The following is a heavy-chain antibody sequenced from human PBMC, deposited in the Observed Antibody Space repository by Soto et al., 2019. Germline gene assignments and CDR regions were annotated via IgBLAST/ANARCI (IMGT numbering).Heavy chain of an antibody. CDR1: GYSLTSYW. CDR2: IYPVDSDT. J-gene: IGHJ4*02. CDR3: ARSISGSYSHFDS. Sequence: GESLKISCKGSGYSLTSYWIGWVRQMPGKGLEWMGIIYPVDSDTRYSPSFQGQVTISADKSISTAYLQWSSLKASDTAMYYCARSISGSYSHFDSWGQGTQVTVSS. V-gene: IGHV5-51*01. D-gene: IGHD3-10*01.